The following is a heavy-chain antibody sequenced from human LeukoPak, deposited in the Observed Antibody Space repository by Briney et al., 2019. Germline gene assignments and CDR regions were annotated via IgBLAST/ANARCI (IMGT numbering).Heavy chain of an antibody. CDR1: GGSISNTNW. D-gene: IGHD3-22*01. J-gene: IGHJ4*02. CDR2: VNLQGST. CDR3: ARSIEVVVITPFDY. V-gene: IGHV4-4*02. Sequence: PSETLSLTCGVSGGSISNTNWWTWVRQPPGKGLEWIGEVNLQGSTNYNPSLKSRVAISVDKSENHISLKLTSVTAADTAVYYCARSIEVVVITPFDYWGQGTLVTVSS.